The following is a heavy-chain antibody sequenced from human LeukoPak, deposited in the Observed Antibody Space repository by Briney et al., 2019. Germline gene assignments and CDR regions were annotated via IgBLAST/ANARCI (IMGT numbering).Heavy chain of an antibody. CDR3: ARGRITIFGVVIQGYYYYYMDV. J-gene: IGHJ6*03. V-gene: IGHV3-11*01. D-gene: IGHD3-3*01. CDR2: ISSSGSTI. CDR1: GFTFSDYY. Sequence: PGGSLRLSCAASGFTFSDYYMSWIRQAPGKGLEWVSYISSSGSTIYYADSVKGRFTISRDNAKNSLYLQMNSLRAEDTAVYYCARGRITIFGVVIQGYYYYYMDVWGKGTTVTVSS.